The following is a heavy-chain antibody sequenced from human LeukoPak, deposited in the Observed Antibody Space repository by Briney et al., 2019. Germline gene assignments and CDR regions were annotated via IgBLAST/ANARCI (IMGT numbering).Heavy chain of an antibody. D-gene: IGHD5-18*01. CDR1: GYSINSGYF. CDR2: IYHSGRT. V-gene: IGHV4-38-2*02. CDR3: ARHGVGYSYAFDI. Sequence: SETLSLTCTVSGYSINSGYFWGWIRQPPLKGLERIGSIYHSGRTYYNPSLKSRVTISVDTSKNQFSLKLSSVTAADTAVYYCARHGVGYSYAFDIWGQGTMVTVSS. J-gene: IGHJ3*02.